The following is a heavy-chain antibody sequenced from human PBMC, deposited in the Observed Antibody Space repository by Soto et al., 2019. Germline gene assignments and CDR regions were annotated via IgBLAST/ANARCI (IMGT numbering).Heavy chain of an antibody. Sequence: ASVKVSCKVSGYTLTELSMHWVRQAPGKGLEWMGGFDPEDGETIYAQKFQGRVIMTEDTSTDTAYMELSSLRSEDTAVYYCATLSYSNYGGVTLRDWFDPWGQGTLVTVSS. J-gene: IGHJ5*02. D-gene: IGHD4-4*01. CDR1: GYTLTELS. V-gene: IGHV1-24*01. CDR2: FDPEDGET. CDR3: ATLSYSNYGGVTLRDWFDP.